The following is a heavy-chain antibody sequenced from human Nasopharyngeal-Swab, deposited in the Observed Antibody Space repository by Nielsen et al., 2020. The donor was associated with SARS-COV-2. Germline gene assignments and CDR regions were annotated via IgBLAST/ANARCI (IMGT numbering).Heavy chain of an antibody. J-gene: IGHJ4*02. CDR2: VSGDGSST. Sequence: GESLKISCAASGFTFSSYWMHWVRQAPGKGLVWVSRVSGDGSSTSYADSVKGRFTTSRDNAKNMVYLQMNSLRAEDTAVYYCLGEAYGGQGTLVIVSS. D-gene: IGHD2-21*01. V-gene: IGHV3-74*01. CDR3: LGEAY. CDR1: GFTFSSYW.